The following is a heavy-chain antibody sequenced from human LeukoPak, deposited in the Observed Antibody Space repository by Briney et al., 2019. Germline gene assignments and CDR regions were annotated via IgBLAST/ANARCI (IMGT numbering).Heavy chain of an antibody. CDR1: GFTFSSYE. V-gene: IGHV3-48*03. CDR3: ARDFTYGDYGQYYYYYGMDV. J-gene: IGHJ6*04. Sequence: PGGSLRLSCAASGFTFSSYEMNWVRQAPGKGLEWVSYISSSGSTIYYADSVKGRFTISRDNAKKLLYLQMNSLRVEDTAVYYCARDFTYGDYGQYYYYYGMDVWGKGTTVTVSS. CDR2: ISSSGSTI. D-gene: IGHD4-17*01.